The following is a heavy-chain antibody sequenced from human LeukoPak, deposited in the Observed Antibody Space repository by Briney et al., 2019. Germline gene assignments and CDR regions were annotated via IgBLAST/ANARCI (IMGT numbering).Heavy chain of an antibody. Sequence: PSETLSLTCTVSGGSISSYYWSWIRQPPGKGLEWIGYIYYSGSTNYNPSLKSRVTISVDTSKNQFSLKLSSVTAADTAVYYCARSLWFGEFDYWGQGTLVTVSS. CDR3: ARSLWFGEFDY. CDR1: GGSISSYY. J-gene: IGHJ4*02. CDR2: IYYSGST. D-gene: IGHD3-10*01. V-gene: IGHV4-59*01.